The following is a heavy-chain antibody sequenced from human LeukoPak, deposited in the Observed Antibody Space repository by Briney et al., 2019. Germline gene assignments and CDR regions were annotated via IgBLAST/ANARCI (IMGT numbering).Heavy chain of an antibody. J-gene: IGHJ4*02. Sequence: GGSLRLSCVASGFPFSSYWMTWVRQAPGKGREWVANIKQDGSKKSYVDSVKGRFTISRDNAKNSLYLQMNSLRAEDTAIYYCTRVGYIDEGIDYWGQGTLVTVSS. D-gene: IGHD5-24*01. V-gene: IGHV3-7*04. CDR2: IKQDGSKK. CDR3: TRVGYIDEGIDY. CDR1: GFPFSSYW.